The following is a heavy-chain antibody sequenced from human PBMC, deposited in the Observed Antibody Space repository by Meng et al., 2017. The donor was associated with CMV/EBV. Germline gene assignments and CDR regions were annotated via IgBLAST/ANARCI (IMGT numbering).Heavy chain of an antibody. D-gene: IGHD3-10*01. CDR1: GYTFTSYG. V-gene: IGHV1-8*03. CDR2: MNPNSGNT. CDR3: ARGGYGSGVPYGMDV. Sequence: ASVKVSCKASGYTFTSYGINWVRQATGQGLEWMGWMNPNSGNTGYAQKFQGRVTITRNTSISTAYMELSSLRSEDTAVYYCARGGYGSGVPYGMDVWGQGTTVTVSS. J-gene: IGHJ6*02.